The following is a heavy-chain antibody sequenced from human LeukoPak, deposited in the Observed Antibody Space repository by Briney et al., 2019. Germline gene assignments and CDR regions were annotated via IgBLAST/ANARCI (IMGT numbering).Heavy chain of an antibody. CDR1: GFTFSSYA. Sequence: PGGSLRLSCAAPGFTFSSYAMSWVRQAPGKGLEWVSAISGSGGSTYYADSVKGRFTISRDNSKNTLYLQMNSLRAEDTAVYYCAKDHIPNYYDSSGYPYYWGQGTLVTVSS. D-gene: IGHD3-22*01. V-gene: IGHV3-23*01. CDR3: AKDHIPNYYDSSGYPYY. CDR2: ISGSGGST. J-gene: IGHJ4*02.